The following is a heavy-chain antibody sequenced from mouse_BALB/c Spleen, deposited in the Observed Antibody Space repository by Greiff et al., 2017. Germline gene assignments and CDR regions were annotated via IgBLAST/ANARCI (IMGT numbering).Heavy chain of an antibody. J-gene: IGHJ2*01. V-gene: IGHV5-4*02. CDR3: ARGLGQDYFDY. CDR1: GFTFSDYY. CDR2: ISDGGSYT. Sequence: EVKLVESGGGLVKPGGSLKLSCAASGFTFSDYYMYWVRQTPEKRLEWVATISDGGSYTYYPDSVKGRFTISRDNAKNNLYLQMSSLKSEDTAMYYCARGLGQDYFDYWGQGTTLTVSS. D-gene: IGHD4-1*01.